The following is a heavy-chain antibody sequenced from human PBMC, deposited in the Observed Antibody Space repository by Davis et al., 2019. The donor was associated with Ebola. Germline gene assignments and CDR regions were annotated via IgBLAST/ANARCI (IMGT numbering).Heavy chain of an antibody. D-gene: IGHD3-16*01. CDR3: ARGLAGRRMGD. V-gene: IGHV4-59*12. J-gene: IGHJ4*02. CDR2: IYHSGST. CDR1: GDSISSFY. Sequence: PSETLSLTCTVSGDSISSFYWSWIRQPPGKGLEWIAYIYHSGSTNYNPSLKSRVSISADTSKNQVSLKLSSVTAADTGVYYCARGLAGRRMGDWGQGIVVTVSS.